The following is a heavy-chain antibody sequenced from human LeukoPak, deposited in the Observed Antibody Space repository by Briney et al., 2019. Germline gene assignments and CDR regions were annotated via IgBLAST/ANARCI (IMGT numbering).Heavy chain of an antibody. V-gene: IGHV3-23*01. CDR1: GFTFSSYA. J-gene: IGHJ6*03. CDR3: ARVGYCSSTSCYDYYMDV. CDR2: ISGSGGST. Sequence: GGSLRLSCAASGFTFSSYAMSWVRQAPGKGLEWVSAISGSGGSTYYADSVKGRFTISRDNSKNTLYLQMNSLRAEDTALYYCARVGYCSSTSCYDYYMDVWGQGTTVTVSS. D-gene: IGHD2-2*03.